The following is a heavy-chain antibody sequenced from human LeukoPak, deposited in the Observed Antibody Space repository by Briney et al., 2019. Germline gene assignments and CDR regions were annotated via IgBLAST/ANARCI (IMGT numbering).Heavy chain of an antibody. V-gene: IGHV3-21*01. D-gene: IGHD6-13*01. Sequence: PGGSLRLSCAASGFTLSNYRMNWVRHAPGKGLEWVPSVSTSGSYIYYADSVKGRFTMSRDNAKNSLYLQMNSLRAEDTAVYYCARAETGYSSSWYFDYWGQGTLVTVSS. CDR2: VSTSGSYI. CDR3: ARAETGYSSSWYFDY. CDR1: GFTLSNYR. J-gene: IGHJ4*02.